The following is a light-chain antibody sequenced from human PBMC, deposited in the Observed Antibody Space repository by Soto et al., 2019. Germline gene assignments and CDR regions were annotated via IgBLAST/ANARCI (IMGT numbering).Light chain of an antibody. CDR3: QQYNSYSRT. V-gene: IGKV1-5*03. J-gene: IGKJ1*01. CDR2: KAS. CDR1: QSISSW. Sequence: DIQMTQSPSTLSASVGDRVIITCRASQSISSWLARYQQKPGKAPKLLIYKASSLESGVPSRFSGSGSGTEFTLTISSLQPDDFATYYCQQYNSYSRTFGQGTKVEIK.